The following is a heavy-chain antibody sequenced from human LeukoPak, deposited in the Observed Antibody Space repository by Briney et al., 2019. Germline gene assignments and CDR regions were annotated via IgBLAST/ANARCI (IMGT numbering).Heavy chain of an antibody. J-gene: IGHJ4*02. CDR3: VKADGVTPE. CDR1: GFTFNNNA. V-gene: IGHV3-23*01. D-gene: IGHD5-18*01. Sequence: QPGGSLRLSCAVSGFTFNNNAMSWVRQAPGKGLECVSAISATGGATYYADSMKGRITISRDNSKSTLYLQMNSLRAEDTAVYYCVKADGVTPEWGQGTLVTVSS. CDR2: ISATGGAT.